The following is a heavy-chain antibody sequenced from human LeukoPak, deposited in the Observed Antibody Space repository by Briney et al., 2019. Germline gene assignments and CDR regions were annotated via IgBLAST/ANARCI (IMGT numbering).Heavy chain of an antibody. CDR2: IRWNSGRI. CDR1: GFTFDAYA. J-gene: IGHJ3*02. Sequence: PGRSLRLSCAASGFTFDAYAMHWVRQGPGKGLEWVSGIRWNSGRIGYADSVKGRFTISRDNAKNSLYLQMNSLRAEDTALYYCAKDFYRLGEFDAFDIWGQGTMVTVSS. CDR3: AKDFYRLGEFDAFDI. D-gene: IGHD3-16*01. V-gene: IGHV3-9*01.